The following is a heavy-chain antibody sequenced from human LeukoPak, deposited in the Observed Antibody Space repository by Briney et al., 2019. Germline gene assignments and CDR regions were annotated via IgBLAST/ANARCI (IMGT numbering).Heavy chain of an antibody. J-gene: IGHJ4*02. CDR2: LSSGGGSP. V-gene: IGHV3-23*01. CDR1: AFTFNNYG. Sequence: GGSLTLSCVASAFTFNNYGTTCVSQAPGNGLEWISGLSSGGGSPYYADSVKGRFIISRDNSKNTLFLQMNSLRAEDTATYYCTKVTSTGSCYQSDYWGQGTLVTVSS. D-gene: IGHD2-15*01. CDR3: TKVTSTGSCYQSDY.